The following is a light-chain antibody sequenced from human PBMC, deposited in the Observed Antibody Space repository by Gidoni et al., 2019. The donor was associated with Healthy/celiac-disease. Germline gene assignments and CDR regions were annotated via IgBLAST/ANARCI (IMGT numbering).Light chain of an antibody. CDR2: EVS. CDR1: SSDVGGYTY. Sequence: QSALTQPPSASGSPGQSVTISCTGTSSDVGGYTYVTWYQQHPGQAPNIMIYEVSKRPSGVPDRFSGSKSGNTASLTVSGLQAEDEADYYCSSYAGSNNVVFGGGTKLTVL. J-gene: IGLJ2*01. V-gene: IGLV2-8*01. CDR3: SSYAGSNNVV.